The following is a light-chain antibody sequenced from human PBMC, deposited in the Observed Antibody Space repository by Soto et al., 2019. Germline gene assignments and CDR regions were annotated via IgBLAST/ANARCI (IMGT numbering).Light chain of an antibody. CDR3: QQANSFPPT. CDR2: AVS. Sequence: DIQITQYTSSLSASVGDRVTITCRANLTITNYLHWYQQNSGRGPKLLISAVSNLQSGVPSRSSGSGSGTDFTLTICSLQPEDFATYYCQQANSFPPTFGQGTKVDI. CDR1: LTITNY. V-gene: IGKV1-39*01. J-gene: IGKJ1*01.